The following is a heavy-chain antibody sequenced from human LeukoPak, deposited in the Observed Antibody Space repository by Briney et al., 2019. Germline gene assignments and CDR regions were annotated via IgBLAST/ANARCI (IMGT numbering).Heavy chain of an antibody. CDR1: GFTFSSYS. Sequence: GGSLRLSCAACGFTFSSYSMNWVHQAAGKVLAWVSSISGSSSYIYYAAFVKDRFTFSRDDAKNPLYLQMNSLRAEGTAVYYCVRVVPAANYYYYGMDVRGQGTTVTVSS. J-gene: IGHJ6*01. V-gene: IGHV3-21*01. CDR3: VRVVPAANYYYYGMDV. D-gene: IGHD2-2*01. CDR2: ISGSSSYI.